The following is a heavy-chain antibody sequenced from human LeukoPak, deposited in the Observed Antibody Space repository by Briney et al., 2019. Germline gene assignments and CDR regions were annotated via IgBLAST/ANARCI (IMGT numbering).Heavy chain of an antibody. CDR1: GFTFSTYA. CDR3: AKSMTLQWRGFFDL. D-gene: IGHD6-19*01. J-gene: IGHJ2*01. Sequence: GGSLRLSCAASGFTFSTYAMSWVRQAPGKGLEWVSTISDSGANTYYADSVRGRFTISRDNSKNTLYLQKNSLRADDTAIYCCAKSMTLQWRGFFDLWGRGTHATVSS. CDR2: ISDSGANT. V-gene: IGHV3-23*01.